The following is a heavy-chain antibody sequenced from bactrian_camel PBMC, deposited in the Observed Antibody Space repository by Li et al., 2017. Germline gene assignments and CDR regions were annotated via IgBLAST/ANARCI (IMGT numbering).Heavy chain of an antibody. Sequence: HVQLVESGGDMVQPGRSLRLSCAASGFTFSNYYLSWVRQAPGKGLEWVSSIKSDSSDTYYVDSVKGRFTVSRDNAKNTLYLQMSSLKPEDSATYYCAADRFNRWCRIVVVASSITPANDEANYWGQGTQVTVS. CDR2: IKSDSSDT. CDR3: AADRFNRWCRIVVVASSITPANDEANY. J-gene: IGHJ4*01. V-gene: IGHV3-2*01. D-gene: IGHD1*01. CDR1: GFTFSNYY.